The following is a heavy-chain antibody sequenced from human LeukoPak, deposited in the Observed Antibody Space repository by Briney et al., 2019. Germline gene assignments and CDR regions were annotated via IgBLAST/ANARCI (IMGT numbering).Heavy chain of an antibody. D-gene: IGHD5-12*01. Sequence: GGSLRLSCAASGVTFSSYAMTWVRQAPGKGLEWVSAISDSGGSTFYADSVKGRFTISRDNSKNTMYLQMSSLNAEDTAVYYCAKRHGDYWGQGTLVTVSP. J-gene: IGHJ4*02. V-gene: IGHV3-23*01. CDR1: GVTFSSYA. CDR2: ISDSGGST. CDR3: AKRHGDY.